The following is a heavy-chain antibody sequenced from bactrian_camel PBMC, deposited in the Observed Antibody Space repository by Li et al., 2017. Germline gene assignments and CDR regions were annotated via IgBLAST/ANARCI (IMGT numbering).Heavy chain of an antibody. D-gene: IGHD8*01. CDR2: IGTNGVA. V-gene: IGHV3S10*01. J-gene: IGHJ4*01. CDR1: GYHHSAYC. Sequence: DVQLVESGGKTVQTGGSLRLSCQASGYHHSAYCLAWFRQAPGKAREGVAGIGTNGVAAAADSEKGRFTISRDSAKNTAYLQMNSLKDEDTTVYYCVTDGMRREHWTHWGRGPRSPSP.